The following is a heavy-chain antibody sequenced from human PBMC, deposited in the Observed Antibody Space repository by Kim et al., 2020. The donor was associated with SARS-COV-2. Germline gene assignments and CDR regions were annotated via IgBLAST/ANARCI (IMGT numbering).Heavy chain of an antibody. CDR1: GFTFSSYW. D-gene: IGHD2-2*01. CDR2: IKQDGSEK. V-gene: IGHV3-7*01. J-gene: IGHJ4*02. CDR3: ARDICSSTSCYSFHYSGSHRRFDY. Sequence: GGSLRLSCAASGFTFSSYWMSWVRQAPGKGLEWVANIKQDGSEKYYVDSVKGRFTISRDNAKNSLYLKMNSLRAEDTAVYYCARDICSSTSCYSFHYSGSHRRFDYWGQGTLVTVSS.